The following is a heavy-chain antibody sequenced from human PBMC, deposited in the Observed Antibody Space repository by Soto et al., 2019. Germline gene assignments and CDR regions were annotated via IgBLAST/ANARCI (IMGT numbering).Heavy chain of an antibody. J-gene: IGHJ4*02. CDR1: GFTFNSND. D-gene: IGHD3-10*01. CDR3: VKHQVSLVRGISPFDY. CDR2: ISSSGAFT. V-gene: IGHV3-23*01. Sequence: EVQLLESGGGLVQPGGALRLSCAVSGFTFNSNDMTWVRQAPGKGLEWVSTISSSGAFTYHADSVRGRLTISRDNSKNTVYLQMSSLRAEDTAVYYCVKHQVSLVRGISPFDYWGQGALVTVSS.